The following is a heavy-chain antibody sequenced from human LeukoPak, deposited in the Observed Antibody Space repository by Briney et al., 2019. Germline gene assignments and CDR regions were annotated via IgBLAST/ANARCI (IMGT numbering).Heavy chain of an antibody. Sequence: GGSLRLSCAAFGFAFSSYSLNWVRQAPGKGLEWVSYIGTSSSRIYYADSVKGRFTISRDNAKNSLYLQMNGLRAEDTAVYYCARGPSSQFRTDYWGQGTLVTVSS. V-gene: IGHV3-48*01. J-gene: IGHJ4*02. CDR3: ARGPSSQFRTDY. D-gene: IGHD2-2*01. CDR1: GFAFSSYS. CDR2: IGTSSSRI.